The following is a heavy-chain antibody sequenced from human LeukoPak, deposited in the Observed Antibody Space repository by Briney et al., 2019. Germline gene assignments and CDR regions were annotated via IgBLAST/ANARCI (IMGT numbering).Heavy chain of an antibody. D-gene: IGHD6-13*01. CDR2: MYHSGST. Sequence: SETLSLTCTVAGGSITSSDYHWGWIRQPPGKGLEWIGSMYHSGSTYHNPSLKSRVTISVDTSKNQFSLKLNSVTAADTAVYYCARHLGQQLFYYYYGLDVWGQGTTVSVS. J-gene: IGHJ6*02. CDR3: ARHLGQQLFYYYYGLDV. V-gene: IGHV4-39*01. CDR1: GGSITSSDYH.